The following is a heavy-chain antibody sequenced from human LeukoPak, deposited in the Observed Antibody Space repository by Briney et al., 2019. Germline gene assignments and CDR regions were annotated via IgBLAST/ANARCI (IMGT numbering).Heavy chain of an antibody. Sequence: GGSLRLSCAASGFPFDNYAMHWVRQAPGKGLEWVSSISESGGTTDYADSVKGRFTISRDNSKNTLYLQMNSLRAEDTAVYYCARQWLINGWGQGILVTVSS. D-gene: IGHD6-19*01. CDR1: GFPFDNYA. CDR2: ISESGGTT. V-gene: IGHV3-23*01. CDR3: ARQWLING. J-gene: IGHJ4*02.